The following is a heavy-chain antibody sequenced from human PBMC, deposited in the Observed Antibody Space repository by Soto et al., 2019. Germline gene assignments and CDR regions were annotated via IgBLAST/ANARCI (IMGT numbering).Heavy chain of an antibody. CDR1: GGSINSYY. CDR3: ARHSGYSYGYSNWFDP. J-gene: IGHJ5*02. CDR2: IYYSGST. D-gene: IGHD5-18*01. Sequence: PSETLSLTCTVSGGSINSYYWSWIRQPSGKGLEWIGYIYYSGSTNYNPSLKSRVTISVDTSKNQFSLKLSSVTAADTAVYYCARHSGYSYGYSNWFDPWGQGTLVTVSS. V-gene: IGHV4-59*01.